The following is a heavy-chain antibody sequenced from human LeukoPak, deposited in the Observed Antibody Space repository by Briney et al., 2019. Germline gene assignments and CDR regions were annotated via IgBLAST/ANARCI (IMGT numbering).Heavy chain of an antibody. CDR3: TTDTEYSGYDPPGY. V-gene: IGHV3-15*01. D-gene: IGHD5-12*01. CDR1: GVTFSNAW. CDR2: IKSNTDGGTT. Sequence: GGTLRLSCAASGVTFSNAWMSWVRQAPGKGLEWVGRIKSNTDGGTTDYAALVKRIFTISRDASKNTLYLQMNSLKTEDTAVYYCTTDTEYSGYDPPGYWGQGTLVTVSS. J-gene: IGHJ4*02.